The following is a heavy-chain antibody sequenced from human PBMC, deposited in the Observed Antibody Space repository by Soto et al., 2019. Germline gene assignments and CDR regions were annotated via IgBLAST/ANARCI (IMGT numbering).Heavy chain of an antibody. Sequence: QVQLVQSGAEVKKPGASVKVSCKASGYTFTSYGISWVRQAPGQGLEWMGWISAYNGNTNYAQKLQGRVTMTTDTSTSTAYVELRSLRSVDTAVYYCARFDGSKAITMVRGVIDYWGQGTLVTVSS. CDR3: ARFDGSKAITMVRGVIDY. D-gene: IGHD3-10*01. V-gene: IGHV1-18*01. J-gene: IGHJ4*02. CDR2: ISAYNGNT. CDR1: GYTFTSYG.